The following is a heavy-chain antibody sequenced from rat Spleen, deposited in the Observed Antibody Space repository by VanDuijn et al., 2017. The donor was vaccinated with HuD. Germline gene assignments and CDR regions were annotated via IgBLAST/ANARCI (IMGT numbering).Heavy chain of an antibody. CDR2: IWSGGIT. V-gene: IGHV2-4*01. CDR1: GFSLTNYG. D-gene: IGHD4-3*01. Sequence: QVQLKESGPGLVQPSQTLSLTCTVSGFSLTNYGVSWVRQPPGKGLEWIGAIWSGGITAYNSLLKSRLSISRDISKSQVFLKMNSLQTEDTATYYCARHLREASGVMDAWGQGASVTVSS. CDR3: ARHLREASGVMDA. J-gene: IGHJ4*01.